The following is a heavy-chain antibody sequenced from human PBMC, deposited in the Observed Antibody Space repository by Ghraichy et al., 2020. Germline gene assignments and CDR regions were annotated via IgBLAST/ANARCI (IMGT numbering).Heavy chain of an antibody. V-gene: IGHV3-30*02. J-gene: IGHJ6*03. D-gene: IGHD6-13*01. CDR2: IRYDGSNK. CDR3: AKEQEAAAGKYCYYYYMDV. CDR1: GFTFSSYG. Sequence: GGSLRLSCAASGFTFSSYGMHWVRQAPGKGLEWVAFIRYDGSNKYYADSVKGRFTISRDNSKNTLYLQMNSLRAEDTAVYYCAKEQEAAAGKYCYYYYMDVWGKGTTVTVSS.